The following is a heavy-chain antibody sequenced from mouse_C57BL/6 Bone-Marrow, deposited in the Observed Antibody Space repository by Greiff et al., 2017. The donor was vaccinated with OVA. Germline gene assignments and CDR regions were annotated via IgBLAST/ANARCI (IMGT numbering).Heavy chain of an antibody. CDR1: GFTFSSYG. CDR2: ISSGGSYT. V-gene: IGHV5-6*01. Sequence: EVQGVESGGDLVKPGGSLKLSCAASGFTFSSYGMSWVRQTPDKRLEWVATISSGGSYTYYPDSVKGRFTISRDNAKNTLYLQMSSLKSEDTAMYYCAREGIYYGNPDYWGQGTTLTVSS. J-gene: IGHJ2*01. CDR3: AREGIYYGNPDY. D-gene: IGHD2-1*01.